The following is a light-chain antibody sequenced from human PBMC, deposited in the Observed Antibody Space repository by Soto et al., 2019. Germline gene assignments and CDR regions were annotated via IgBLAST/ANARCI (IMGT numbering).Light chain of an antibody. CDR2: GAS. J-gene: IGKJ1*01. CDR3: QQYGSSPWP. CDR1: QSVRSSY. Sequence: EMVFIQTPDTRSVSPGERATLSWSASQSVRSSYLAWYQQKPGQAPRLLIYGASSRATGIPDRFSGSGSGTDFNLTISRLETEAFAVYHCQQYGSSPWPFGQGTKVDIK. V-gene: IGKV3-20*01.